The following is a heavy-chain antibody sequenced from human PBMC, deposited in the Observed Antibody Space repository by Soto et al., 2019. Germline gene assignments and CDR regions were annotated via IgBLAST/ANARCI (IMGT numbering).Heavy chain of an antibody. CDR1: GYTFTGYY. J-gene: IGHJ6*02. CDR2: INPNSGGT. V-gene: IGHV1-2*04. Sequence: ASVKVSCKASGYTFTGYYMHWVRQAPGQGLEWMGWINPNSGGTNYAQKFQGWVTMTRDTSISTAYMELSRLRSDDTAVYYCAREQITMIPSPEDQQSAYYYYYGMDVWGQGTTVTVSS. D-gene: IGHD3-22*01. CDR3: AREQITMIPSPEDQQSAYYYYYGMDV.